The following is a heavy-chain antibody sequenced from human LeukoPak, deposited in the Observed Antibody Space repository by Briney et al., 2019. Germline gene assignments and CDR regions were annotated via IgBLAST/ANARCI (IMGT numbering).Heavy chain of an antibody. D-gene: IGHD2-21*01. J-gene: IGHJ5*01. Sequence: GGTLRLSCAGSGFTFSNYGMSWVRQAPGKGLEWVSAISGSGGSRYFADSVKGRFTISRDNSKNTLYLQMNSLRAEDAAVYFCAKAPVTSCRGAYCYPFDSWGQGTLVTVSS. CDR3: AKAPVTSCRGAYCYPFDS. CDR1: GFTFSNYG. CDR2: ISGSGGSR. V-gene: IGHV3-23*01.